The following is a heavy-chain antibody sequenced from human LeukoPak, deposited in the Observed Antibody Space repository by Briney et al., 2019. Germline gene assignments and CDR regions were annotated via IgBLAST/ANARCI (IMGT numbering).Heavy chain of an antibody. CDR2: INHSGST. CDR3: ARGARSTIVRGHEGGVYGMDV. J-gene: IGHJ6*04. V-gene: IGHV4-34*01. CDR1: GGSFSGYY. D-gene: IGHD3-10*01. Sequence: SETLSLTCAVYGGSFSGYYWSWIRQPPGKGLEWIGEINHSGSTNYNPSLKSRVTISVDTSKNQSSLKLSSVTAADTAVYYCARGARSTIVRGHEGGVYGMDVWGKGTTVTVSS.